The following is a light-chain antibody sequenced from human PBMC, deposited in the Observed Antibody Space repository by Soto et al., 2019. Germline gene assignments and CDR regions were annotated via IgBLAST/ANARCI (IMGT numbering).Light chain of an antibody. V-gene: IGKV3-20*01. J-gene: IGKJ1*01. Sequence: ILLTQSPGTLSLSPGERATLSCRASQSVSSNYLAWYQQKPGQAPRLLIYGASTRATGIPDRFSGSGSGTDFTLTISRLEPEDSAEYYCQQSGSSPTWTFGQGTKGDI. CDR3: QQSGSSPTWT. CDR1: QSVSSNY. CDR2: GAS.